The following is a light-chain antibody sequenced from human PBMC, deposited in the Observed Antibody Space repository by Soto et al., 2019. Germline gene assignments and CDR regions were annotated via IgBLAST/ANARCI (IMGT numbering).Light chain of an antibody. CDR1: SSDVGSYNL. J-gene: IGLJ3*02. Sequence: QSALTQPASVSGSPGQSITISCTGTSSDVGSYNLVSWYQQHPGKAPKLIIYDDNKRPSGVSNLFSGSKSGNTASLTISGLQAEDEADYYCCSYAGTSTVFGGGTKLTVL. CDR3: CSYAGTSTV. V-gene: IGLV2-23*01. CDR2: DDN.